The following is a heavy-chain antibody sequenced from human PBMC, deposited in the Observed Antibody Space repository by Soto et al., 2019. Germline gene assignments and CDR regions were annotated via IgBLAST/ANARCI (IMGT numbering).Heavy chain of an antibody. CDR1: GGSVSSGGYS. CDR2: IYQSGST. J-gene: IGHJ5*02. CDR3: ARSNYGAYVWFDP. D-gene: IGHD4-17*01. Sequence: QLQLQESGSGLVKPSQTLSLTCAVSGGSVSSGGYSWSWIRQPPGKGLQWIGYIYQSGSTYYNPSLKSPVTISLDVSKNQFSLNLNSVTAADTAMYYCARSNYGAYVWFDPWGQGTLVTVSS. V-gene: IGHV4-30-2*01.